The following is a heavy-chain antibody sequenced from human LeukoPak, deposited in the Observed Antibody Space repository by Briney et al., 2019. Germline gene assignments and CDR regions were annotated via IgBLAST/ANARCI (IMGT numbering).Heavy chain of an antibody. V-gene: IGHV3-74*01. CDR3: ARSQGIVATIYFDY. CDR1: GFTFSSYW. Sequence: GGSLRLSCAASGFTFSSYWVHWVRQAPGKGLVWVSHVNSDGSGTSYADSVKGRFTISRDNAKNTLYLQMNSLRAEDTAVYYCARSQGIVATIYFDYWGQGTLVTVSS. CDR2: VNSDGSGT. J-gene: IGHJ4*02. D-gene: IGHD5-12*01.